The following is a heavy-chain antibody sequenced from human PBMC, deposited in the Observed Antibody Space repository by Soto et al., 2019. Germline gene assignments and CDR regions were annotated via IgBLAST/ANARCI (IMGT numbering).Heavy chain of an antibody. CDR1: GYTFTTYQ. CDR2: INPSGGST. D-gene: IGHD3-22*01. Sequence: ASVKVSCKASGYTFTTYQMHWVRQAPGQGLEWMGIINPSGGSTAYAQKFRGRVTLTRDTSTSTVYMELSSLRSEDTAVYYCAKDLLFLYNYDSSGYSDYWGQGTLVTVSS. CDR3: AKDLLFLYNYDSSGYSDY. V-gene: IGHV1-46*01. J-gene: IGHJ4*02.